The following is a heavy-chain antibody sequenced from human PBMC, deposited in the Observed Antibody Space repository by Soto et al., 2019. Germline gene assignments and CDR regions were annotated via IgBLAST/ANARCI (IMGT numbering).Heavy chain of an antibody. V-gene: IGHV4-59*08. D-gene: IGHD3-16*01. CDR3: ARRVLLAV. Sequence: RCIRQPPGKGLEWIGYIYYSGSTNYNPSLKSRVTISVDTSKNQFSLKLSSVTAADTAVYNCARRVLLAVWGHGSTVTV. J-gene: IGHJ6*02. CDR2: IYYSGST.